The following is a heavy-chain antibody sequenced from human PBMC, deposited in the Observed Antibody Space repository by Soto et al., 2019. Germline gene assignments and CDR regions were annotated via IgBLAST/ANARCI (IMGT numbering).Heavy chain of an antibody. CDR2: INDNGGT. D-gene: IGHD3-3*01. CDR3: ARDFAYFDS. CDR1: GGSIRGYY. J-gene: IGHJ4*02. V-gene: IGHV4-34*01. Sequence: PSETLSLTCGVYGGSIRGYYWSWIRQSPGKGLEWIGDINDNGGTSYNPSLKSRVSISMDTSKNQSSLNLDSVTAADTAVYFCARDFAYFDSWGQGTLVTVSS.